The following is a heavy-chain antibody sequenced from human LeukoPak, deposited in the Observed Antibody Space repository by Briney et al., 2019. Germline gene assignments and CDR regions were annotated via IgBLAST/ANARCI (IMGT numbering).Heavy chain of an antibody. CDR3: AKDGLGGFGDYMDV. V-gene: IGHV3-48*03. CDR2: ISSSGSTI. CDR1: GFTFSSYE. J-gene: IGHJ6*03. Sequence: SGGSLRLSCAASGFTFSSYEMNWVRQAPGKGLEWVSYISSSGSTIYYADSVKGRFTISRDNSKNTLYLQMNSLRAEDTAIYYCAKDGLGGFGDYMDVWGKGTTVTISS. D-gene: IGHD3-10*01.